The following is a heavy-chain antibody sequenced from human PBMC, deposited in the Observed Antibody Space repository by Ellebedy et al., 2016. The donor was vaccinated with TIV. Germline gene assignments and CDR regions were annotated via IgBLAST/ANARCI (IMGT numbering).Heavy chain of an antibody. J-gene: IGHJ4*02. CDR1: GFTFSSYP. D-gene: IGHD3/OR15-3a*01. Sequence: PGGSLRLSCAASGFTFSSYPMTWVRQAPGKGLEWVSIINANGGTTYYADSVKGRVTISRDKSKNTLFLQMSSLRAEDTAVYFCERRSTDFAFDSWGQGTLVTVSS. CDR3: ERRSTDFAFDS. V-gene: IGHV3-23*01. CDR2: INANGGTT.